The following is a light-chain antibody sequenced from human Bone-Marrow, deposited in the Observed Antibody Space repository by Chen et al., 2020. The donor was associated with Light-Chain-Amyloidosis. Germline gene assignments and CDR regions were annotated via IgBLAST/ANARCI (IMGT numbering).Light chain of an antibody. CDR3: QVWDRSSDRPV. CDR2: DDS. CDR1: NIGYTS. J-gene: IGLJ3*02. Sequence: SYVLTHPSSVSAAPGQKATIACGGNNIGYTSVHWYQQTPGPAPLLVVYDDSDRPSGIPERLSGCKSGNTATLTISRVEAGDEADYYCQVWDRSSDRPVFGGGTKLTVL. V-gene: IGLV3-21*02.